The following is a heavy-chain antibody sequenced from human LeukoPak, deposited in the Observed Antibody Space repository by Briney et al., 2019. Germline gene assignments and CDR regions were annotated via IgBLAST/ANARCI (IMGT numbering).Heavy chain of an antibody. CDR3: ATSTGYSSSWGAFDI. Sequence: ASVKVSCKASGYTFTGYYMHWVRQAPGQGLEWMAWMNYNSGGTNYAQKFQGRVTMTRDTSISTAYMELITLRSDDTAVYYCATSTGYSSSWGAFDIWGQGTMVTVSS. V-gene: IGHV1-2*02. CDR2: MNYNSGGT. CDR1: GYTFTGYY. D-gene: IGHD6-13*01. J-gene: IGHJ3*02.